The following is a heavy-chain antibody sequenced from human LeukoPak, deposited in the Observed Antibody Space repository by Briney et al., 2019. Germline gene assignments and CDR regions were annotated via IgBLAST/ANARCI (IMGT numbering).Heavy chain of an antibody. CDR1: GFTFSTYW. CDR3: AAGRAMVNLGY. CDR2: IKEDGSDK. D-gene: IGHD5-18*01. J-gene: IGHJ4*02. V-gene: IGHV3-7*03. Sequence: AGGSLRLSCVASGFTFSTYWMSWVRQAPGKGLEWVANIKEDGSDKNYVGSVKGRFTIFRDNAKNSLYLQMNSLRVEDTAVYYCAAGRAMVNLGYWGQGTLVTVSS.